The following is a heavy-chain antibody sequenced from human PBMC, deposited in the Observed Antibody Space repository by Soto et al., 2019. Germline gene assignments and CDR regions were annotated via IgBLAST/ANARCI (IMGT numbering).Heavy chain of an antibody. J-gene: IGHJ4*02. V-gene: IGHV3-23*01. CDR1: GFVFGTYP. CDR2: ISATGDNT. CDR3: AKRSGSWYFFDH. Sequence: EVQLLESGGGLAQPGGSLRLSCTTSGFVFGTYPMAWVRQAPGKGLEWVSSISATGDNTYYADSVKGRCTISRDNSKQTVFLQMNSLGAEDSGTYYCAKRSGSWYFFDHWGPGTLVAVSS. D-gene: IGHD6-13*01.